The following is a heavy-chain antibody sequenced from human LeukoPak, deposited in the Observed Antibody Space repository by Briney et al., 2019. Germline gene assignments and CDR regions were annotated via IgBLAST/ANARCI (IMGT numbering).Heavy chain of an antibody. Sequence: GGSLRLSCAGSGFIFGTTSMSWVRQTPGKGLEWVASINYDGSEKYYVGSVEGRFTISRDSAKKSLFLQMNSLRAEDTAIYYCTTDQHWGQGTLVTVSS. CDR2: INYDGSEK. V-gene: IGHV3-7*01. J-gene: IGHJ1*01. CDR3: TTDQH. CDR1: GFIFGTTS.